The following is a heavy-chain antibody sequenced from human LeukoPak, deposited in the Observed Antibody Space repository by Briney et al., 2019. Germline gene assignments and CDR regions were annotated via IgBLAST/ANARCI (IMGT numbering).Heavy chain of an antibody. J-gene: IGHJ3*02. CDR2: IKSKTEGGTT. D-gene: IGHD6-19*01. CDR1: GFTFSNAW. V-gene: IGHV3-15*01. CDR3: TTDQWLVQGAFDI. Sequence: GGSLRLSCVASGFTFSNAWMSWVRQAPGKGLEWVGRIKSKTEGGTTDCAAPVKGRFTISRDDSKNALYLQMNSLKTEDTAVYYCTTDQWLVQGAFDIWGQGTMVTVSS.